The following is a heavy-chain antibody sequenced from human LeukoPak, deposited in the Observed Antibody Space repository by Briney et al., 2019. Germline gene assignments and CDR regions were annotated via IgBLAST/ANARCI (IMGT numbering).Heavy chain of an antibody. CDR3: ARLTANTIFGVVIIRSFDY. Sequence: ASVKVSCKASGYTFTSYDINWVRQATGQGLEWMGWMNPNSGNTGYAQKFQGRVTTTRNTSISTAYMELSSLRSEDTAVYYCARLTANTIFGVVIIRSFDYWGQGTLVTVSS. D-gene: IGHD3-3*01. CDR1: GYTFTSYD. V-gene: IGHV1-8*01. J-gene: IGHJ4*02. CDR2: MNPNSGNT.